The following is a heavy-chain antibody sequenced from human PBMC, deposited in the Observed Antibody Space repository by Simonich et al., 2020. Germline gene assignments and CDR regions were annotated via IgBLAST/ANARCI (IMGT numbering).Heavy chain of an antibody. Sequence: QVQLVESGGGVVQPGRSLRLSCAASGFTFSSYAMHWVRQAPGKGLWWVAVISNDRSNKYNADSVKGRFTISRDNSKNTLYLQMNSLRAEDTAVYYCAREGAGNDAFDIWGQGTMVTVSS. D-gene: IGHD1-26*01. CDR2: ISNDRSNK. J-gene: IGHJ3*02. V-gene: IGHV3-30*04. CDR3: AREGAGNDAFDI. CDR1: GFTFSSYA.